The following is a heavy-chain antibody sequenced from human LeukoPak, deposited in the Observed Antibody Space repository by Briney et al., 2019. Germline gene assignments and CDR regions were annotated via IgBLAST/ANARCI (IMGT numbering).Heavy chain of an antibody. Sequence: GGSLRLSCAASGFTFSSYGMHWVRQAPGKGLEWVAVISYDGSNKYYADSVKGRFTISRDNAKNSLYLQMNSLRAEDTAVYYCARDRGYSYGLYAHYFDYWGQGTLVTVSS. CDR3: ARDRGYSYGLYAHYFDY. V-gene: IGHV3-30*03. J-gene: IGHJ4*02. D-gene: IGHD5-18*01. CDR2: ISYDGSNK. CDR1: GFTFSSYG.